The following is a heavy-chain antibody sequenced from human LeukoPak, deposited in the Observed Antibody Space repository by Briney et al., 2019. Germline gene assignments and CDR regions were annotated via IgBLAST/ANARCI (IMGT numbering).Heavy chain of an antibody. Sequence: GGSLRLFCAASGFTLSDYYMSWIRQAPGKGLEWVSYISSSGSTIYYADSVKGRFTISRDNAKNSLYLQMNSLRAEDTAVYYCARVSVLYPDAFDIWGQGTMVTVSS. D-gene: IGHD2-2*02. V-gene: IGHV3-11*04. CDR3: ARVSVLYPDAFDI. J-gene: IGHJ3*02. CDR1: GFTLSDYY. CDR2: ISSSGSTI.